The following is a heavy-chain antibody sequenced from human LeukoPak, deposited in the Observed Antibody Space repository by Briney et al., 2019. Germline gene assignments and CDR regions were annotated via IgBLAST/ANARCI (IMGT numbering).Heavy chain of an antibody. CDR1: GYILTHYA. CDR3: ARGGPNPSGWLLDN. J-gene: IGHJ4*01. V-gene: IGHV1-3*01. D-gene: IGHD6-19*01. Sequence: GASVKVSGKASGYILTHYALHWVRQAPGQKLQWMGCIDGDTGKTQYSPNFQGRITITRDTSANTAYIEVSSLRFEDTAVYYCARGGPNPSGWLLDNWGHGTLVTVSS. CDR2: IDGDTGKT.